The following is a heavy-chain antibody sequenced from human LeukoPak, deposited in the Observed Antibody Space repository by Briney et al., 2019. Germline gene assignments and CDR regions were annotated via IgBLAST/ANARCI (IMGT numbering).Heavy chain of an antibody. Sequence: PSETLSLTCTVSGGSISSYYWSWIRQPPGKGLEWIGEINHSGSTNYNPSLKSRVTISVDTSKNQFSLKLSSVTAADTAVYYCARYRLNYYDSSGYHAAWGQGTLVTVSS. CDR3: ARYRLNYYDSSGYHAA. D-gene: IGHD3-22*01. CDR1: GGSISSYY. CDR2: INHSGST. J-gene: IGHJ4*02. V-gene: IGHV4-34*01.